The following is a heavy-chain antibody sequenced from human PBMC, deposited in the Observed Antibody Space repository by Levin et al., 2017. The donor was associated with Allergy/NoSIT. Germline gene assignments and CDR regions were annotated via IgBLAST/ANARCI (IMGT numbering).Heavy chain of an antibody. CDR1: GFTFSSYA. CDR3: AKDTAMAHDY. V-gene: IGHV3-23*01. CDR2: ISGSGGST. Sequence: GESLKISCAASGFTFSSYAMSWVRQAPGKGLEWVSAISGSGGSTYYADSVKGRFTISRDNSKNTLYLQMNSLRAEDTAVYYCAKDTAMAHDYWGQGTLVTVSS. J-gene: IGHJ4*02. D-gene: IGHD5-18*01.